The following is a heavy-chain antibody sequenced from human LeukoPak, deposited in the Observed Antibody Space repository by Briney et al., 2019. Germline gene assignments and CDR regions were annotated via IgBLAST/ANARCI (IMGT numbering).Heavy chain of an antibody. V-gene: IGHV4-34*01. CDR1: GGSFSGYY. Sequence: SETLSLTCAVYGGSFSGYYWGWIRQPPGKGLERIGSIYYSGSTYYNPSLKSRVTISVDTSKNQFSLKLSSVTAADTAVYYCARDRATVTTTAYWYFDLWGRGTLVTVSS. CDR2: IYYSGST. J-gene: IGHJ2*01. CDR3: ARDRATVTTTAYWYFDL. D-gene: IGHD4-17*01.